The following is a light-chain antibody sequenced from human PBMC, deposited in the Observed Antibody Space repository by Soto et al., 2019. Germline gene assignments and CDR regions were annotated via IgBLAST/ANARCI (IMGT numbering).Light chain of an antibody. CDR2: EVT. V-gene: IGLV2-14*01. J-gene: IGLJ1*01. CDR3: TSYTINTALV. CDR1: SSDIGSHDY. Sequence: QSVPTQPASVSGSPGQSITISCTGTSSDIGSHDYVSWYQHHPGKAPKLIIYEVTNRPSGVSDRFSGSKSGNTASLTISRLQAEDEADDHCTSYTINTALVFGTGTKLTVL.